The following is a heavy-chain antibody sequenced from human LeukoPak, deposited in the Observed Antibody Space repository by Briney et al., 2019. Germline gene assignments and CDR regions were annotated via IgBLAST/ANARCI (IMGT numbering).Heavy chain of an antibody. D-gene: IGHD6-6*01. Sequence: GGSLRLFCAASGFTFNSCWMSWVRQAPGKGLEWMANINEDGSAKYYVDSVKGRFTISRDNAKNSLYLQMNSLRVEDTALYYCTRGDSSSKIDYWGQGIVVIVSS. J-gene: IGHJ4*02. CDR3: TRGDSSSKIDY. CDR1: GFTFNSCW. V-gene: IGHV3-7*01. CDR2: INEDGSAK.